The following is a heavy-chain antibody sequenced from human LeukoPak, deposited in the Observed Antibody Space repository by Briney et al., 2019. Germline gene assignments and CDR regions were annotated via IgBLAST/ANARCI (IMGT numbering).Heavy chain of an antibody. V-gene: IGHV3-21*04. J-gene: IGHJ6*03. Sequence: PGGSLRLSCAASGCIFSNYSMNWVRQAPGKGLEWVSSISSSSTYIYYADSVKGRFTIFRDNAKNSLFLQMNSLEAEDTAVYYCASPPVPQAAAITPGYFYYYMDVWGKGTTVTVSS. CDR2: ISSSSTYI. CDR3: ASPPVPQAAAITPGYFYYYMDV. D-gene: IGHD6-13*01. CDR1: GCIFSNYS.